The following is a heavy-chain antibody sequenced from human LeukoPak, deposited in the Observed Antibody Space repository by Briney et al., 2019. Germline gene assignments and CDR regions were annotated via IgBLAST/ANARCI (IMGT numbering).Heavy chain of an antibody. Sequence: GGSLRLSCAASGFPFSTYPMSWVRKAPGKGLEWVSTLKGDRDTNTYYTESVKGRFTISIDNSKNMVYLQMKSLRAEDTAVYYCRGAFDIWGQGTVVTVSS. CDR2: LKGDRDTNT. J-gene: IGHJ3*02. CDR1: GFPFSTYP. V-gene: IGHV3-23*01. CDR3: RGAFDI.